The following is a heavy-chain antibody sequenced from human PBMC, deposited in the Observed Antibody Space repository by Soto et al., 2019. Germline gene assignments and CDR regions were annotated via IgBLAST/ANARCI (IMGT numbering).Heavy chain of an antibody. V-gene: IGHV4-31*03. CDR1: GGSISSGGYY. CDR2: IYYSGST. D-gene: IGHD2-2*01. CDR3: ARRGIVVVPAAGSGWFDP. J-gene: IGHJ5*02. Sequence: SETLSLTCTVSGGSISSGGYYWSWIRQHPGKGLEWIGYIYYSGSTYCNPSLKSRVTISVDTSKNQFSLKLSSVTAADTAVYYCARRGIVVVPAAGSGWFDPWGQGTLVTVSS.